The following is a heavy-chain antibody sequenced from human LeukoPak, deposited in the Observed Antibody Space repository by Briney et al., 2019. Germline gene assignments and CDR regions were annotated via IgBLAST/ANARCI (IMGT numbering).Heavy chain of an antibody. Sequence: PGGSLRLSCAASGFTFSSYSMNWVRQAPGKGLEWVSSISSSSSYIYYADSVKGRFTISRDNAKNSLYLQMNSLRAEDTAVYYCAREDSYYYGSGSYPFDYWGQETLVTVSS. CDR1: GFTFSSYS. CDR3: AREDSYYYGSGSYPFDY. D-gene: IGHD3-10*01. CDR2: ISSSSSYI. J-gene: IGHJ4*02. V-gene: IGHV3-21*01.